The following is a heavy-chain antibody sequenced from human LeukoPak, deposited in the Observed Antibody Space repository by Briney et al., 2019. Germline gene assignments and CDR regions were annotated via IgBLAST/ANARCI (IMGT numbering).Heavy chain of an antibody. CDR2: VHLNGAT. J-gene: IGHJ4*02. CDR3: TRESGAFSPFGF. D-gene: IGHD1-26*01. Sequence: PSGTLSLTCAASGGSILSTNWWSWVRHPPGKGLEWIGEVHLNGATNYNPSVEGRVTMSIDKSKNQLSLEVISVTAADTAMYYCTRESGAFSPFGFWGQGTLVTVSS. CDR1: GGSILSTNW. V-gene: IGHV4-4*02.